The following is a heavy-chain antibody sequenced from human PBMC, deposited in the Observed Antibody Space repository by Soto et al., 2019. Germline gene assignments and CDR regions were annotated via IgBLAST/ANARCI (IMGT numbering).Heavy chain of an antibody. CDR3: ARDISGIAAAGLDY. CDR2: IWYDGSNK. CDR1: GFTFSSYG. Sequence: GGSLRLSCAASGFTFSSYGMHWVRQAPGKGLEWVAVIWYDGSNKYYADSVKGRFTISRDNSKNTLYLQMNSLRAEDTAVYYCARDISGIAAAGLDYWGQGTLVTVSS. D-gene: IGHD6-13*01. J-gene: IGHJ4*02. V-gene: IGHV3-33*01.